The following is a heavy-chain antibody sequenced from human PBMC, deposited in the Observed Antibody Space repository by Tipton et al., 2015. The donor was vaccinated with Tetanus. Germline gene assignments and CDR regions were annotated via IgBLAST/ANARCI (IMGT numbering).Heavy chain of an antibody. CDR2: IYSSGST. CDR1: GVSISGGRYY. D-gene: IGHD1-26*01. CDR3: ARDQARGARGWNYFDF. Sequence: TLSLTCTVSGVSISGGRYYWSWIRQRPGKGLEWIGDIYSSGSTYTDPSLKGRVTISVDTSKNQLSLRLNSVTAADTAVYYCARDQARGARGWNYFDFWGLGTLVTVSS. J-gene: IGHJ4*02. V-gene: IGHV4-31*03.